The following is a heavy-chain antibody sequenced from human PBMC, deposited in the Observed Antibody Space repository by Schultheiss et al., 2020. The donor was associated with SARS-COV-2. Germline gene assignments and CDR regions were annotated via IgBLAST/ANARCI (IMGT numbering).Heavy chain of an antibody. Sequence: GESLKISCAASGFTFDDYAMHWVRQAPGKGLEWVSGISGSGGSTYYADSVKGRFTISRDNSKNTLYLQMNSLRAEDTAVYYCAKASGTAIRFDYWGQGTLVTVSS. V-gene: IGHV3-23*01. CDR1: GFTFDDYA. D-gene: IGHD5-18*01. CDR3: AKASGTAIRFDY. J-gene: IGHJ4*02. CDR2: ISGSGGST.